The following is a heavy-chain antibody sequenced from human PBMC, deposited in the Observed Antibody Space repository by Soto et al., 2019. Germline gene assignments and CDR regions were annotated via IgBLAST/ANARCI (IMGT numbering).Heavy chain of an antibody. J-gene: IGHJ3*02. CDR2: MNPNSGNT. V-gene: IGHV1-8*01. CDR3: ARGRYYDFWSGYHDAFDI. D-gene: IGHD3-3*01. Sequence: ASVKVSCKASGYTFTSYDINWVRQATGQGLEWMGWMNPNSGNTGYAQKFQGRVTMTRNTSISTAYMELSSLRSEDTAVYYFARGRYYDFWSGYHDAFDIWGQGTMVTVSS. CDR1: GYTFTSYD.